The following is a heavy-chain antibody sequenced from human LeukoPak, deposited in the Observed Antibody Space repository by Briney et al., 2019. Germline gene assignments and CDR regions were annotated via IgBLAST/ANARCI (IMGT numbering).Heavy chain of an antibody. CDR3: ARDSLRTAIAMAGGNWFDP. CDR1: GYTFTDYH. V-gene: IGHV1-46*01. J-gene: IGHJ5*02. Sequence: ASVKVSCKASGYTFTDYHMHWVRQAPGQGLEWMGIINPSGGSTTYAEKFQGRATMTRDTSTSTVYMELSSLRSEDTAVYYCARDSLRTAIAMAGGNWFDPWGQGTLVTVSS. CDR2: INPSGGST. D-gene: IGHD6-19*01.